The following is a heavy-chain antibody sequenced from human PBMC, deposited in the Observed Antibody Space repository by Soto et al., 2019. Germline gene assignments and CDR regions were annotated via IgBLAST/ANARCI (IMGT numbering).Heavy chain of an antibody. Sequence: GGSLRLSCAASGFTFSSYWMHWVRQAPGKGLVWVSRINSDGSSTSYADSVKGRFTISRDNAKNTLYLQMNSLRAEDTAVYYCAREAYYDFWSGYYPLDYWGQGTLVTVSS. J-gene: IGHJ4*02. CDR2: INSDGSST. CDR3: AREAYYDFWSGYYPLDY. CDR1: GFTFSSYW. V-gene: IGHV3-74*01. D-gene: IGHD3-3*01.